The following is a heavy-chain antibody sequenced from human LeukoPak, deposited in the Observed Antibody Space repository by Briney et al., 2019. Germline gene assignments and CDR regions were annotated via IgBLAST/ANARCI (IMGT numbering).Heavy chain of an antibody. CDR2: ISSSSSFI. J-gene: IGHJ4*02. D-gene: IGHD6-13*01. V-gene: IGHV3-21*01. CDR3: ARNSSSWYYFDY. CDR1: GFTFSYYT. Sequence: AVGSLRVSCAASGFTFSYYTMNWVRQAPGKGLEWVSSISSSSSFIYYAESVKGRFTISRDNAKNSLYLQMNSLRAEDTAVYYCARNSSSWYYFDYWGQGTLVTVSS.